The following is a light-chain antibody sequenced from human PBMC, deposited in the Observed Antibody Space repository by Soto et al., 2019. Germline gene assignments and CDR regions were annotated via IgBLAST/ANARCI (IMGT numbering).Light chain of an antibody. CDR1: QDISNY. Sequence: DIQMTQSPSSLSASVGDRVTITFRARQDISNYLAWYQQKPGKVPKLPIYAASTLQSGVPSRFSGSGSGTDFTLTISSLQPEDIATYYCHNYNSAPFTFGPGTNVNI. J-gene: IGKJ3*01. V-gene: IGKV1-27*01. CDR3: HNYNSAPFT. CDR2: AAS.